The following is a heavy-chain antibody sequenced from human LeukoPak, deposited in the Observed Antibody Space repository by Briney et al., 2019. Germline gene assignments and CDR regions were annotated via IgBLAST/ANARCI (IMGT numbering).Heavy chain of an antibody. V-gene: IGHV5-51*01. CDR2: IYPGDSDT. J-gene: IGHJ3*02. CDR3: ARSYDYGDYGYDAFDI. Sequence: GESLEISCKGSGYSFTSYWIGWVRQMPGKGLEWMGIIYPGDSDTRYSPSFQGQVTISADKSISTAYLQWSSLKASDTAMYYCARSYDYGDYGYDAFDIWGQGTMVTVSS. CDR1: GYSFTSYW. D-gene: IGHD4-17*01.